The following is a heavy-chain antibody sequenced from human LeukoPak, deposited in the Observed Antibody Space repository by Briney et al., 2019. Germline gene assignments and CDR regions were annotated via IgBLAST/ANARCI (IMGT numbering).Heavy chain of an antibody. CDR1: GFTFSSYA. J-gene: IGHJ4*02. V-gene: IGHV3-23*01. Sequence: GGSLRLSCAASGFTFSSYAMSWVRQAPGKGLEWVSAISGSGGSTYYADSVKGRFTISRDNSKNTLYLQMNSLRAEDTAVYYCAKHYYGSGSYYREADYWGQGTLVTVSS. CDR3: AKHYYGSGSYYREADY. CDR2: ISGSGGST. D-gene: IGHD3-10*01.